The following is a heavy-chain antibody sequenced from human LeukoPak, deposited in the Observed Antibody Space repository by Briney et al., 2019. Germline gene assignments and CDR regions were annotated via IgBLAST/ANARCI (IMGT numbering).Heavy chain of an antibody. Sequence: PSETLSLTCTVSGGSISSGSYYWSWIRQPAGKGLEWIGRIYTSGSTNYNPSLKSRVTMSVDTSKNQFSLKLTSVTAADTAVYYCARDPTTVTDFWYFDLWGRGTLVTVSS. CDR1: GGSISSGSYY. CDR2: IYTSGST. CDR3: ARDPTTVTDFWYFDL. D-gene: IGHD4-11*01. J-gene: IGHJ2*01. V-gene: IGHV4-61*02.